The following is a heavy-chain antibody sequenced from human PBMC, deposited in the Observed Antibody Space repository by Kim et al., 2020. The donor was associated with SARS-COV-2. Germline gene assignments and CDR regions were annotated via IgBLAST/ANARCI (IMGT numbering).Heavy chain of an antibody. Sequence: ASVKVSCKVSGYTLTDLSMHWVRQAPGKGLEWMGHFDPEDGETIYAQKFQGRVTMTEDTFTDTAYMELSSLRSEDTAVYYCATGVGVILTAYYKLWFLDYWGQGTLVTVCS. CDR2: FDPEDGET. D-gene: IGHD3-9*01. CDR1: GYTLTDLS. CDR3: ATGVGVILTAYYKLWFLDY. V-gene: IGHV1-24*01. J-gene: IGHJ4*02.